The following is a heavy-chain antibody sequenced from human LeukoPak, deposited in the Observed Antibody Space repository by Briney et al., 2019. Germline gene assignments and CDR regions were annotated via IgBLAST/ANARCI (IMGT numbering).Heavy chain of an antibody. J-gene: IGHJ4*02. V-gene: IGHV1-2*06. D-gene: IGHD5-12*01. CDR1: GYTFTGYY. CDR3: ARVPVATSPFDY. Sequence: ASVKVSCKASGYTFTGYYMHWVRQAPGQGLEWMGRINPNSGGTNYAQKFQGRVTMTSDTSISTAYMELSSLRSDDTTVYYCARVPVATSPFDYWGQGTLVTVSS. CDR2: INPNSGGT.